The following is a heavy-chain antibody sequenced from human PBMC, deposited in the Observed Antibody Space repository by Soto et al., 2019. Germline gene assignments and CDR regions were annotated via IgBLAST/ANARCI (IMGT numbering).Heavy chain of an antibody. CDR3: ARGYSYNGNYYYYFDY. D-gene: IGHD1-7*01. CDR2: INHSGST. CDR1: GGSFSGYY. J-gene: IGHJ4*02. V-gene: IGHV4-34*01. Sequence: QVQLQQWGAGLLKPSETLSLTCAVYGGSFSGYYWSWIRQPPGKGLEWIGEINHSGSTNYNPSLKSRVTISVDTSKNQFSLKLRSVTAADTAVYYCARGYSYNGNYYYYFDYWGQGTLVTVSS.